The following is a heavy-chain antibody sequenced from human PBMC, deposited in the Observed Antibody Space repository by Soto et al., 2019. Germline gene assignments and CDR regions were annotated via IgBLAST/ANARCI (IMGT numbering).Heavy chain of an antibody. D-gene: IGHD6-6*01. V-gene: IGHV2-5*02. J-gene: IGHJ4*02. CDR3: ALGIAARPFDS. CDR1: GFSLTTTGVG. CDR2: IYWDDDE. Sequence: QISLKESGPALVKPTQTLTLTCSFSGFSLTTTGVGVGWIRQPPGKALEWLALIYWDDDERYNPSLKNRLAITKDPTKNLVVLTMTNVVPVDTATYYCALGIAARPFDSWGQGTLVTVSS.